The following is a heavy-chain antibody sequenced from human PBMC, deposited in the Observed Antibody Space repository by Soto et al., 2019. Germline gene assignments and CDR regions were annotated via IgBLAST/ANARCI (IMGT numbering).Heavy chain of an antibody. D-gene: IGHD3-10*01. CDR2: ISSNGGST. Sequence: GGSLRLSCSASGFTFSNYAMHWVRQAPGKGLEYVSGISSNGGSTYYADSVKGRFTISRDNSENTLYLQMSSLRTDDTAVYYCGSVFEHWGQGIMVTVSS. J-gene: IGHJ4*02. CDR1: GFTFSNYA. V-gene: IGHV3-64D*08. CDR3: GSVFEH.